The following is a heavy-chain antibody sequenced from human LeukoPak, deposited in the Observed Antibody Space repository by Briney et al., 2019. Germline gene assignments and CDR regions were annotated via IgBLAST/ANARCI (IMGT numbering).Heavy chain of an antibody. J-gene: IGHJ4*02. CDR3: ARAKDVDTAMVMLFGY. Sequence: PGRSLRLSCAASGFTFSSYGMHWVRQAPGKGLEWVAVISYDGSNKYYADSVKGRFTISRDNSKNTLYLQMNSLRAEDTAVYYCARAKDVDTAMVMLFGYWGQGTLVTVSS. V-gene: IGHV3-30*03. CDR2: ISYDGSNK. CDR1: GFTFSSYG. D-gene: IGHD5-18*01.